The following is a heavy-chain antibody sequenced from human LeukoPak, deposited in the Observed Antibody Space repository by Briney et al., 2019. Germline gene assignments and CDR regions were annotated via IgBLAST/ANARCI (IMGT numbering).Heavy chain of an antibody. Sequence: SGPTLVNPTQTLTLTCTFSGFSLSTSGVGVGWIRQPPGKALEWLALIYWDDDKRYSPSLKSRLTITKDTSKNQVVLTMTNMDPVDTATYYCAHSPALVLRFLEWLSGPQSWFDPWGQGTLVTVSS. D-gene: IGHD3-3*01. CDR1: GFSLSTSGVG. CDR3: AHSPALVLRFLEWLSGPQSWFDP. J-gene: IGHJ5*02. CDR2: IYWDDDK. V-gene: IGHV2-5*02.